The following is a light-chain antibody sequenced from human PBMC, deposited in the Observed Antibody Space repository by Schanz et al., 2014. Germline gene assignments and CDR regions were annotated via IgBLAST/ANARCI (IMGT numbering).Light chain of an antibody. V-gene: IGLV2-18*02. CDR2: DVN. CDR1: SSDVGSYNR. J-gene: IGLJ1*01. CDR3: SSYRRTATVAV. Sequence: QSALTQPPSVSGSPGQSVTISCTGTSSDVGSYNRVSWFQQPPGTAPKLMIYDVNNRPSGVSNRFSGSKSGNTASLTISGLQAEDEVDYYCSSYRRTATVAVFGTGTKLTVL.